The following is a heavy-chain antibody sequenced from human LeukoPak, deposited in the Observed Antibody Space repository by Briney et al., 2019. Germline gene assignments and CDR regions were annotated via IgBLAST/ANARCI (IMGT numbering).Heavy chain of an antibody. J-gene: IGHJ6*04. CDR3: AGLRLPYYYGMDV. CDR2: IYHSGST. Sequence: PSETLSLTCAVSGYSISSGYYWGWIRHPPGKGLEWIGSIYHSGSTYYNPSLKSRVTISVDTSKNQFSLKLSSVTAADTAVYYCAGLRLPYYYGMDVWGKGTTVTVSS. D-gene: IGHD5-12*01. CDR1: GYSISSGYY. V-gene: IGHV4-38-2*01.